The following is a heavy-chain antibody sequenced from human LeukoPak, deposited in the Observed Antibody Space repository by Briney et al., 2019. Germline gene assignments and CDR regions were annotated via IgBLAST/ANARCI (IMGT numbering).Heavy chain of an antibody. V-gene: IGHV1-46*01. CDR2: INLSGGST. CDR1: GYTFTTYS. CDR3: VRHNHMDV. Sequence: ASVNVSCKASGYTFTTYSMHWVRQAPGQGPEWMAIINLSGGSTDYTQKFQGRVTMTRDTSTSTVYMELSSLRSEDTAVYYCVRHNHMDVWGQGTTVTVSS. J-gene: IGHJ6*02.